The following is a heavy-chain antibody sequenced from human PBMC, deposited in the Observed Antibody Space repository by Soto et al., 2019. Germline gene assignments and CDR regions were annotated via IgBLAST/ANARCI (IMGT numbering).Heavy chain of an antibody. CDR2: IYYSGST. J-gene: IGHJ3*02. CDR1: GGSISSYY. Sequence: QVQLQESGPGLVKPSETLSLTCTVSGGSISSYYWSWIRQPPGKGLEWIGYIYYSGSTNYNPSLKRGVTISVDTSKNQFSLKLSSVTAADTAVYYCARGRGGWFINQLLNAFDIWGQGTMVTVSS. CDR3: ARGRGGWFINQLLNAFDI. V-gene: IGHV4-59*01. D-gene: IGHD2-2*01.